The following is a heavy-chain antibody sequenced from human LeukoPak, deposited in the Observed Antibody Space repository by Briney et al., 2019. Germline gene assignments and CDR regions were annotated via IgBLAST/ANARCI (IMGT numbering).Heavy chain of an antibody. CDR3: ASNTRGEYQLLKGEFYYYYYYYMDV. J-gene: IGHJ6*03. V-gene: IGHV3-30*02. D-gene: IGHD2-2*01. Sequence: GGSLRLSCAASGFTFSSYGMHWVRQAPGKGLEWVAFIRYDGSNKYYADSVKGRFTISRDNSKNTLYLQMNSLRAEDTAVYYCASNTRGEYQLLKGEFYYYYYYYMDVWGKGTTVTVSS. CDR2: IRYDGSNK. CDR1: GFTFSSYG.